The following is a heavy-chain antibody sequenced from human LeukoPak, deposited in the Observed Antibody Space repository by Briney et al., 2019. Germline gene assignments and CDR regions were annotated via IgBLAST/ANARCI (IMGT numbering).Heavy chain of an antibody. J-gene: IGHJ4*02. Sequence: ASVKVSCKASGYTFTGYYMHWVRQAPGQGLEWMGWINPNSGGTNYAQKFQGRVTMTRDTSISTAYMELSRLRSDDTAVYYCASGSYLGIILDFPFDYWGQGTLVTVSS. V-gene: IGHV1-2*02. CDR2: INPNSGGT. CDR1: GYTFTGYY. D-gene: IGHD1-26*01. CDR3: ASGSYLGIILDFPFDY.